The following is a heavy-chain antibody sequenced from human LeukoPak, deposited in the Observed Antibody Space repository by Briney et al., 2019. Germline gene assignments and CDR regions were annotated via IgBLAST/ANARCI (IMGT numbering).Heavy chain of an antibody. J-gene: IGHJ4*02. CDR3: ARDRENLYYYDSSGYYY. D-gene: IGHD3-22*01. CDR2: INPNSGGT. Sequence: ASVKVSCKASGYTFTGYYMHWVRQAPGQGLEWMGWINPNSGGTNYAQKFQGRVTMTRDTSISTAYMELSRLRSDDTAVYYCARDRENLYYYDSSGYYYWGQGTLVTVSS. V-gene: IGHV1-2*02. CDR1: GYTFTGYY.